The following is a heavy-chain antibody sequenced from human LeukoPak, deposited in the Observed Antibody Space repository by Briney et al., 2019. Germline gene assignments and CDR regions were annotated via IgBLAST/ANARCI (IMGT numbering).Heavy chain of an antibody. V-gene: IGHV3-30*03. Sequence: PGGSLRLSCAASGFTFSSYGMHWVRQAPGKGLEWVAVISYDGSNKYYADSVKGRFTISRDNSKNTLYLQMNSLRAEDTAVYYCARDSIFGVVGDAFDIWGQGTMVTVSS. CDR1: GFTFSSYG. D-gene: IGHD3-3*02. J-gene: IGHJ3*02. CDR2: ISYDGSNK. CDR3: ARDSIFGVVGDAFDI.